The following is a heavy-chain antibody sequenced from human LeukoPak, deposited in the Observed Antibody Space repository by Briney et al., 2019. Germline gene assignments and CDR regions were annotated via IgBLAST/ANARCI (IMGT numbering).Heavy chain of an antibody. CDR3: ARLGYYGSGSYSYYFDY. J-gene: IGHJ4*02. Sequence: GASVTVSCKASGGTFSSYAISWVRQAPGQGLEWMGGIIPIFGTASYAQKFQGRVTITADESTSTAYMELSSLRSEDTAVYYCARLGYYGSGSYSYYFDYWGQGTLVTVSS. CDR1: GGTFSSYA. CDR2: IIPIFGTA. V-gene: IGHV1-69*13. D-gene: IGHD3-10*01.